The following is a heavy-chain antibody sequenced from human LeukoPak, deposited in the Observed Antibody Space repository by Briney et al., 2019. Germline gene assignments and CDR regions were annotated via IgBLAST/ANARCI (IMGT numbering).Heavy chain of an antibody. D-gene: IGHD5-24*01. J-gene: IGHJ4*02. CDR2: INAGNGNT. CDR1: GYTFTSYA. V-gene: IGHV1-3*01. Sequence: ASVTVSCKASGYTFTSYAMHWVRQAPGQRLEWMGWINAGNGNTKYSQKFQGRVTITRDTSASTAYMELSSLRSEDTAVYYCARTIEMAPTATFDYWGQGTLVTVSS. CDR3: ARTIEMAPTATFDY.